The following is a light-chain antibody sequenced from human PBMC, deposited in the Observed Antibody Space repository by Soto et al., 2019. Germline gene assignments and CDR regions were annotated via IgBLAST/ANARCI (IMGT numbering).Light chain of an antibody. Sequence: QSVLTQPPSASGTPGRGSPSSCLESAPTMESNYLYCYQQLPGTAPKLLIYRNNQRPSGVPDRSSGSNSGTSASLAISGLRSEDEADYYCAAWDDSLSGVVFGGGTKLTVL. J-gene: IGLJ2*01. CDR1: APTMESNY. CDR3: AAWDDSLSGVV. CDR2: RNN. V-gene: IGLV1-47*01.